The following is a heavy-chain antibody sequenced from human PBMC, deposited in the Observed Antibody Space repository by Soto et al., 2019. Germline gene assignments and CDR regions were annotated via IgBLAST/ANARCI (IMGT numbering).Heavy chain of an antibody. J-gene: IGHJ4*02. CDR1: GFTFSDYY. D-gene: IGHD6-6*01. V-gene: IGHV3-11*01. CDR3: ARRGSSSVGRVY. Sequence: QVQLVESGGGLVKPGGSLRLSCAASGFTFSDYYMSWIRQAPGKGLEWVSYISSSGSTIYYADSVKGRFTISRDNAKNSLYLQLNSLRAEETDVKYGARRGSSSVGRVYWGQGTLVTVSS. CDR2: ISSSGSTI.